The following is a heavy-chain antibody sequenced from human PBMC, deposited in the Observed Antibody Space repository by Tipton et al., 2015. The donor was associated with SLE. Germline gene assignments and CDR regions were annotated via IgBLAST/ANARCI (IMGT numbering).Heavy chain of an antibody. CDR1: GFTFSSYD. Sequence: GSLRLSCAASGFTFSSYDMHWVRQATGKGLEWVSAIGTAGDTYYPGSVKGRFTISRENAKNSLYLQMNSLRAGDTAVYYCARGGGRYNWFDPWGQGTLVTVSS. CDR2: IGTAGDT. CDR3: ARGGGRYNWFDP. J-gene: IGHJ5*02. V-gene: IGHV3-13*01. D-gene: IGHD1-26*01.